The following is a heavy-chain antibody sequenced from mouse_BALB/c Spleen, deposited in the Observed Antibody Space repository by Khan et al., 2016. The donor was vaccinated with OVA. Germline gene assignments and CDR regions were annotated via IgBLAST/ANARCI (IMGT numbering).Heavy chain of an antibody. J-gene: IGHJ2*01. CDR1: GYTFTSYW. CDR2: TNPTNGRT. CDR3: ARIMKIVATYFDY. V-gene: IGHV1S81*02. D-gene: IGHD1-1*01. Sequence: QVQLKQSGAELVKAGASVKMSCKASGYTFTSYWMHWVKQRLGQGLEWFAETNPTNGRTYYNEKFKSKATMTVDKSSSKAYMLLSGPTFEDSAVYYCARIMKIVATYFDYWGQGTTLTVSS.